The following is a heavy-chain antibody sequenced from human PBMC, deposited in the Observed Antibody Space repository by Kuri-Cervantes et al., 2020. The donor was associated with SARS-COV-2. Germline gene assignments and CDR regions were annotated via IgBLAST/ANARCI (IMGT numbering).Heavy chain of an antibody. Sequence: SETLSLTCTVSSGSISSYYWSWIRQPPGKGLEWIGYIYYSGSTNYNPSLKSRVTISVDTSKNQFSLKLSSVTVADTAVYYCARQMMSSITIFGVVITRNWFDPWGQGTLVTVSS. CDR2: IYYSGST. D-gene: IGHD3-3*01. CDR3: ARQMMSSITIFGVVITRNWFDP. V-gene: IGHV4-59*08. CDR1: SGSISSYY. J-gene: IGHJ5*02.